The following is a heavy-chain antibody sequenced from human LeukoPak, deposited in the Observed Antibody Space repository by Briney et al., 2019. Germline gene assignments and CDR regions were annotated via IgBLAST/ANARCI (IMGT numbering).Heavy chain of an antibody. J-gene: IGHJ6*03. CDR1: GYSFTNYD. D-gene: IGHD3-16*02. Sequence: ASVTVSCKASGYSFTNYDINWVRQATGQGLEWMGWMNPNSGDTGYAQKFQGRVTITRNTSISTAYMELSSLRSEDTAVYYCARVTYRLLYYYMDVWGKGTTVTVSS. V-gene: IGHV1-8*03. CDR3: ARVTYRLLYYYMDV. CDR2: MNPNSGDT.